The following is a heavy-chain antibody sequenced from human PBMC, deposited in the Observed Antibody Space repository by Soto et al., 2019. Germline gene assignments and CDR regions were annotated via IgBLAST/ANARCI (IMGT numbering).Heavy chain of an antibody. J-gene: IGHJ4*02. CDR1: GGTFSSYA. D-gene: IGHD2-2*01. V-gene: IGHV1-69*13. CDR2: IIPIFGTE. CDR3: ARLLHILVVQAAMKYSSRWYSGPLDY. Sequence: GASVKVSCKASGGTFSSYAISWVRQAPGQGLEWMGGIIPIFGTENYAQKFQGRVTITADESTSTAYMELSSLRSEDTAVYYCARLLHILVVQAAMKYSSRWYSGPLDYFGQGNLVTLSS.